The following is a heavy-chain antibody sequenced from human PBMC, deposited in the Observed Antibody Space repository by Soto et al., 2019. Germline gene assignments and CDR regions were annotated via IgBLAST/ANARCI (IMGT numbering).Heavy chain of an antibody. CDR2: ISAHNGNT. Sequence: QVHLVQSGAEVKKPGASVKVSCKGSGYAFTTYGITWVRQAPGQGLEWMGWISAHNGNTNYAQKLQGRGTVTRDTTTSPAYMELRSLRSDDTAVYYCARGRDGDYWWQGALVTVSS. V-gene: IGHV1-18*01. D-gene: IGHD6-6*01. CDR1: GYAFTTYG. J-gene: IGHJ4*02. CDR3: ARGRDGDY.